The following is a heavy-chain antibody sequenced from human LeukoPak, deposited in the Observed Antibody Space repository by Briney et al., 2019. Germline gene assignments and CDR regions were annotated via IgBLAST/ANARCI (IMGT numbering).Heavy chain of an antibody. CDR2: IYHSWST. V-gene: IGHV4-59*01. D-gene: IGHD5-12*01. Sequence: PSETLSLTCSVSGDSISSYYWSWIRQPPGKGLEGIGYIYHSWSTNYNPSLNRRGTISVDTSKNQFYLKVPPVTAADTAVYYCARSAGRSYYYNYMDVWGKGTTVTVSS. CDR3: ARSAGRSYYYNYMDV. J-gene: IGHJ6*03. CDR1: GDSISSYY.